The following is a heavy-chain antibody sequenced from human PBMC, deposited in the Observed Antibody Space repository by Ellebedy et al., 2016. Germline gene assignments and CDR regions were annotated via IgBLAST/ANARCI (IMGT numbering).Heavy chain of an antibody. V-gene: IGHV1-18*04. CDR2: ISAYNKNT. CDR1: GYTFNTYG. Sequence: ASVKVSCKASGYTFNTYGVSWVRQAPGQGLEYMGWISAYNKNTNYAEKFQGRVTMTTDTSTSTAYLELSSLRSDDTAVYFCARDEGVDYADYAHDYWGQGTLVTVSS. D-gene: IGHD4-17*01. CDR3: ARDEGVDYADYAHDY. J-gene: IGHJ4*02.